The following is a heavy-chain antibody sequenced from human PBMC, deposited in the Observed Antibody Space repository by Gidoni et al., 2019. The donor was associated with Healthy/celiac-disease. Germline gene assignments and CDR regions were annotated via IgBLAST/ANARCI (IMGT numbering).Heavy chain of an antibody. Sequence: QVQLVQSGAEVKKPGASVKVSCKASGYTFTSYGISWVRQAPGQGLEWKGWISAYNGNTNYAQKLQGRVTMTTDTSTSTAYMELRSLRSDDTAVYYCIRVPYYYDSSGYHNWFDPWGQGTLVTVSS. D-gene: IGHD3-22*01. V-gene: IGHV1-18*01. J-gene: IGHJ5*02. CDR2: ISAYNGNT. CDR3: IRVPYYYDSSGYHNWFDP. CDR1: GYTFTSYG.